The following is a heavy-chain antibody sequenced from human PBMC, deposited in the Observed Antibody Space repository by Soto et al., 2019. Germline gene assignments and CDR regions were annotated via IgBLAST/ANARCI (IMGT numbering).Heavy chain of an antibody. D-gene: IGHD3-10*01. V-gene: IGHV3-21*01. CDR2: ISSSSSYI. Sequence: TGGSLRLSCAASGFTFSSYSMNWVRQAPGKGLEWVSSISSSSSYIYYADSVKGRFTISRDNAKNSLYLQMNSLRAEDTAVYYCASYGSGSSIDSFDYWGQGTLVTVSS. J-gene: IGHJ4*02. CDR1: GFTFSSYS. CDR3: ASYGSGSSIDSFDY.